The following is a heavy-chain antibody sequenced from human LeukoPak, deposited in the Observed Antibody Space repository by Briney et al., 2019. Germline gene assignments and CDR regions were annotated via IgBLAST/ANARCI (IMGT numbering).Heavy chain of an antibody. Sequence: PSETLSLTCAVYGGSFSGYYWSWIRQPPGKGLEWIGEINHSGSTNYNPSLKSRVTISVDTSKNQFSPKLSSVTAADTAVYYCALYDFWSGYLIWGQGTLVTVSS. D-gene: IGHD3-3*01. V-gene: IGHV4-34*01. J-gene: IGHJ4*02. CDR1: GGSFSGYY. CDR2: INHSGST. CDR3: ALYDFWSGYLI.